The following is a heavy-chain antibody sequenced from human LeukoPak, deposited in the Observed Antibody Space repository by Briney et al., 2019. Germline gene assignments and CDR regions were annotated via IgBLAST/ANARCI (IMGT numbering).Heavy chain of an antibody. CDR1: GYTFTSYD. CDR3: AREREYDILTGLTPNFDY. D-gene: IGHD3-9*01. J-gene: IGHJ4*02. V-gene: IGHV1-8*01. CDR2: MNPNSGNT. Sequence: GASVKVSCKASGYTFTSYDINWVRQATGQGLEWMGWMNPNSGNTGYAQKFQGRVTMTRNTSICTAYMELSSLRSEDTAVYYCAREREYDILTGLTPNFDYWGQGTLVTVSS.